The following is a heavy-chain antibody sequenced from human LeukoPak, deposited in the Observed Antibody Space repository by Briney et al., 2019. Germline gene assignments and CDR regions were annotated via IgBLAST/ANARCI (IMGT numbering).Heavy chain of an antibody. Sequence: SETLSLTCSVSGGSISGDGYHWGWIRRPPGKGLEWIGSIHYSGSTCYKTSLQSRVTIDVDTSKNQFSLKLSSVTAADTAVYYCARTSHSGYMVRGVLYYGMDVWGQGTTVTVSS. D-gene: IGHD3-10*01. CDR1: GGSISGDGYH. J-gene: IGHJ6*02. CDR2: IHYSGST. CDR3: ARTSHSGYMVRGVLYYGMDV. V-gene: IGHV4-39*01.